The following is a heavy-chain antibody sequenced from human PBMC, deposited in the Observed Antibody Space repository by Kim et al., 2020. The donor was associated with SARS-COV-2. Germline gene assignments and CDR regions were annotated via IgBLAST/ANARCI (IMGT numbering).Heavy chain of an antibody. J-gene: IGHJ6*01. D-gene: IGHD6-19*01. Sequence: GESLKISCKGSGYSFTSYWIGWVRQMPGKGLEWMGIIYPGDSDTRYSPSFQGQVTISADKSISTAYPQWSSLKASDPAMYYCAKTGIAVAGYYYYGMDVWGQGTKVTVSS. V-gene: IGHV5-51*01. CDR1: GYSFTSYW. CDR2: IYPGDSDT. CDR3: AKTGIAVAGYYYYGMDV.